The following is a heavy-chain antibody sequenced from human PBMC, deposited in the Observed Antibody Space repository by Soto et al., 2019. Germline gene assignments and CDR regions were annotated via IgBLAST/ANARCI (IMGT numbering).Heavy chain of an antibody. J-gene: IGHJ4*01. V-gene: IGHV3-7*01. CDR2: IKQDGSEK. CDR1: GFTFSSYG. Sequence: GGSLRLSCAASGFTFSSYGMSWVRQAPGKGLEWVANIKQDGSEKYYVDSVKGRFTISRDNAKNSLYLQMNSLRAEDTAVYYCARDETYYYGSGPVGGHGTLVTVSS. D-gene: IGHD3-10*01. CDR3: ARDETYYYGSGPV.